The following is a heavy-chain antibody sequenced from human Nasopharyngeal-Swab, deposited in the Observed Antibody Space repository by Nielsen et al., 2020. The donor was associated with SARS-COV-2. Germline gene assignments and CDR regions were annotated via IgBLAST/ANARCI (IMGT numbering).Heavy chain of an antibody. V-gene: IGHV3-48*04. J-gene: IGHJ6*02. CDR3: ARDRATPSPGYYYYGMDV. CDR1: GFTFSSYS. CDR2: ISSSSSTI. Sequence: GESLKISCAASGFTFSSYSMNWVRQAPGKGLEWVSYISSSSSTIYYADSVKGRFTISRDNAKNSLYPQMNSLRAEDTAVYYCARDRATPSPGYYYYGMDVWGQGTTVTVSS.